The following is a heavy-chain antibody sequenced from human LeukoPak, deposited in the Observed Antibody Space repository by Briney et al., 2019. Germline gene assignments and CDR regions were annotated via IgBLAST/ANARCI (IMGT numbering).Heavy chain of an antibody. CDR2: ISSSSSTI. J-gene: IGHJ4*02. CDR3: ATRRAVDTAMVPFDY. CDR1: GFTFSSYS. Sequence: GGSLRLSCAASGFTFSSYSMNWVRQAPGKGLEWVSYISSSSSTIYYADSVKGRFTISRDNAKNSLYLQMNSLRAEDTAVYYCATRRAVDTAMVPFDYWGQGTLVTVSS. V-gene: IGHV3-48*01. D-gene: IGHD5-18*01.